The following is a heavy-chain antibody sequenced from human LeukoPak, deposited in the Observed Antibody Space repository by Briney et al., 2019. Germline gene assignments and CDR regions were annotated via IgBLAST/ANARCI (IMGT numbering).Heavy chain of an antibody. CDR2: IYWDDDK. Sequence: SGPTLVNPTQTLTLTCTFSGFSLSTSGVGVGWIRQPPGKVLEWLALIYWDDDKRYSPSLKSRLTITKDTSKNQVVLTMTNMDPVDTSTYYCAHRIKRAAAGTYFDYWGQGTLVTVSS. CDR1: GFSLSTSGVG. CDR3: AHRIKRAAAGTYFDY. D-gene: IGHD6-13*01. J-gene: IGHJ4*02. V-gene: IGHV2-5*02.